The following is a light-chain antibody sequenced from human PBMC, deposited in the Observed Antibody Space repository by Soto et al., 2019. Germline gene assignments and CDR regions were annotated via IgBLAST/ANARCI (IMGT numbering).Light chain of an antibody. V-gene: IGKV3-20*01. CDR1: QTVSNTY. CDR2: GPS. Sequence: EIVLTQFPGALSLSPGERVTLSCRASQTVSNTYLAWYQQKSGQAPKFLIYGPSNRATGIPDRFSGSGSGTEFTLTISRLEPEDFAVYYCQQYGALPPTFSGGTKVEIK. J-gene: IGKJ4*01. CDR3: QQYGALPPT.